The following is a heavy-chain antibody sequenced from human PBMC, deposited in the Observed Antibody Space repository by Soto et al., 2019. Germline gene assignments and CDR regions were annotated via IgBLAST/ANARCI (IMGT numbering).Heavy chain of an antibody. Sequence: KPSETLSLTCTVSGGSISSSSYYWGWIRQPPGKGLEWIGSIYYSGSTYYNPSLKSRVTISVDTSKNQFSLKLSSVTAADTAVYYCSARLGLYYYGMDVWGQGTTVTVSS. CDR3: SARLGLYYYGMDV. D-gene: IGHD6-6*01. CDR1: GGSISSSSYY. J-gene: IGHJ6*02. V-gene: IGHV4-39*01. CDR2: IYYSGST.